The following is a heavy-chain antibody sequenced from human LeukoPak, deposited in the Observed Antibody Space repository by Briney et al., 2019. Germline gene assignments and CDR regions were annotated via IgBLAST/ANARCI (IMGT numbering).Heavy chain of an antibody. CDR3: ARDRLGRYCTNAACNQMGAFDI. CDR1: GHTLTELC. Sequence: ASVKVSCKVSGHTLTELCMHGGRQGPGKGLEWRGGFYPEEGETTYADKFEGGVTMTEDTSAYTAYRELSSLRSEDRAWYYGARDRLGRYCTNAACNQMGAFDIWAKGTMVTASS. CDR2: FYPEEGET. J-gene: IGHJ3*02. V-gene: IGHV1-24*01. D-gene: IGHD2-8*01.